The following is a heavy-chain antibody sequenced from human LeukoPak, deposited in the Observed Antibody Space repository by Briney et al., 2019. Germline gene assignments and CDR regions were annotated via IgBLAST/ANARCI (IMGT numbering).Heavy chain of an antibody. Sequence: PGGSLRLSCAASGFSFSNHWMTWVRQAPGRGLEWVANIKPDGSQQYYVDSMKGRFTISRDNAKNSLYLQMNSLRTEDTAVYYCARLGPSYYFDYWGQGTLVTVSS. CDR3: ARLGPSYYFDY. CDR2: IKPDGSQQ. V-gene: IGHV3-7*03. CDR1: GFSFSNHW. D-gene: IGHD3-16*01. J-gene: IGHJ4*02.